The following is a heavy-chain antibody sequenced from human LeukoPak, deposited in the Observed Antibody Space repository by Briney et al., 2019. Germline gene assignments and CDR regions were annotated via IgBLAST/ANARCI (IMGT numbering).Heavy chain of an antibody. CDR2: INPNSGNT. CDR1: GYTFTGYY. V-gene: IGHV1-8*02. J-gene: IGHJ4*02. CDR3: ARGYGGNLGFDY. Sequence: ASVKISCKASGYTFTGYYMHWVRQAPGQGLEWMGRINPNSGNTGYAQKFQGRVTMTRNTSISTAYMELSSLRSEDTAVYYCARGYGGNLGFDYWGQGTLVTVSS. D-gene: IGHD4-23*01.